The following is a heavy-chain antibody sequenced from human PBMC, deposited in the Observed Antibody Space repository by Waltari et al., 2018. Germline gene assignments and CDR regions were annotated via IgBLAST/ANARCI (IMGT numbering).Heavy chain of an antibody. CDR1: GFAFSNYN. V-gene: IGHV3-21*06. J-gene: IGHJ6*03. CDR3: ARENLGVIIFHYYFMDV. Sequence: EVQLVESGGGLVKPGGSLRLSCAASGFAFSNYNMNWVRQAPGMGLECVTSISGSGTYIYYSDSVKGRFTISRDNAKNSLFLQMNSLRAEDTAVYYCARENLGVIIFHYYFMDVWGKGTTVTISS. D-gene: IGHD3-3*01. CDR2: ISGSGTYI.